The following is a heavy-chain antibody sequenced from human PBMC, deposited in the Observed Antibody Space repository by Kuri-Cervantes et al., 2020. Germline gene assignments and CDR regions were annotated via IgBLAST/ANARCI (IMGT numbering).Heavy chain of an antibody. CDR1: GYTFTSYA. CDR3: ARAVGCSSTSCYEWFDP. Sequence: ASVKVSCKASGYTFTSYAMHWVRQAPGQRLEWMGWISAYNGNTNYAQKLQGRVTMTTDTSTSTAYMELRSLRSDDTAVYYCARAVGCSSTSCYEWFDPWGQGTLVTVSS. CDR2: ISAYNGNT. J-gene: IGHJ5*02. V-gene: IGHV1-18*01. D-gene: IGHD2-2*01.